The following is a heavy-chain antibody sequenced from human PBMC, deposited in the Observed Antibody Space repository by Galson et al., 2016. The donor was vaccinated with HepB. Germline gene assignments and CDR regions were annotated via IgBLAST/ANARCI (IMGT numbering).Heavy chain of an antibody. CDR2: IDWDDDK. CDR1: GFSLSTSGMR. CDR3: ARDYYDSSGSDAFDI. J-gene: IGHJ3*02. V-gene: IGHV2-70*04. D-gene: IGHD3-22*01. Sequence: PALVKPTQTLTLTCTFSGFSLSTSGMRVSWIRQPPGKALEWLARIDWDDDKFYSTSLKTRLTISKDNSKNQVVLTMTNMDPVDTATYYCARDYYDSSGSDAFDIWGQGTMVTVSS.